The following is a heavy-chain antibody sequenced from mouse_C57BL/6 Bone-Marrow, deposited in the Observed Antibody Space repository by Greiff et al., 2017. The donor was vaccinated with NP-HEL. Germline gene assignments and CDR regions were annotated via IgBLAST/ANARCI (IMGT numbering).Heavy chain of an antibody. CDR1: GYTFTNYW. J-gene: IGHJ2*01. D-gene: IGHD1-1*01. CDR3: ARCGAFYGSNYFDY. CDR2: IYPGGGYT. V-gene: IGHV1-63*01. Sequence: VQLQQSGAELVRPGTSVKMSCKASGYTFTNYWIGWAKQRPGHGLEWIGDIYPGGGYTNYNEKFKGKATLTADKFSSTAYMQFSSLTSEDSAIYYCARCGAFYGSNYFDYWGQGTTLTVSS.